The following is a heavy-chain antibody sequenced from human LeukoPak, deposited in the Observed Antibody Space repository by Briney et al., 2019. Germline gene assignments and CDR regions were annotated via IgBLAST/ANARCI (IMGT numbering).Heavy chain of an antibody. V-gene: IGHV1-8*01. D-gene: IGHD6-13*01. Sequence: ASVKVSCKASGYTFTSYDINWVRQATGQGLEWMGWMNPNSGNTGYAQKFQGRVTMTRNTSISTAYMELSSLRSEDTAVYYCARSGQIRRSWYRQNWFDPWGQGTLVPVSS. CDR2: MNPNSGNT. CDR1: GYTFTSYD. J-gene: IGHJ5*02. CDR3: ARSGQIRRSWYRQNWFDP.